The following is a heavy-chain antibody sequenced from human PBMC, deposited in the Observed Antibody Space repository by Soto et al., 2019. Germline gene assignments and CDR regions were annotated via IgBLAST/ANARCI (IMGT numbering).Heavy chain of an antibody. Sequence: GGSLRLSCAASGFTFSSYGMHWVRQAPGKGLEWVAVISYDGSNKYYADSVKGRFTTSRDNSKNTLYLQMNSLRAEDTAVYYCAKEIPRRRIAAAGYYYYGMDVWGQGTTVTVSS. CDR2: ISYDGSNK. V-gene: IGHV3-30*18. J-gene: IGHJ6*02. CDR3: AKEIPRRRIAAAGYYYYGMDV. D-gene: IGHD6-13*01. CDR1: GFTFSSYG.